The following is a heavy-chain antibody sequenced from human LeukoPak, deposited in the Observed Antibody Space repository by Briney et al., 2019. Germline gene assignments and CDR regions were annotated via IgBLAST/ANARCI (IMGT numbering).Heavy chain of an antibody. D-gene: IGHD2-8*01. J-gene: IGHJ4*02. CDR3: ARDGICCTNGVCYTVLDY. CDR2: INPNSGGT. Sequence: ASVKVSCKASGYTFTGYYMHWVRQAPGQGLEWMGWINPNSGGTNYAQKFQGRVTMTRDTSISTAYMELSRLRSDDTAVYYCARDGICCTNGVCYTVLDYWGQGTLVTVSS. CDR1: GYTFTGYY. V-gene: IGHV1-2*02.